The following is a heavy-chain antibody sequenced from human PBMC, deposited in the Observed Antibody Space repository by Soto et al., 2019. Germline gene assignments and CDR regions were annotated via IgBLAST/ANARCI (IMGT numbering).Heavy chain of an antibody. J-gene: IGHJ6*02. CDR3: ARESSSPNYYYYGMDA. Sequence: QVQLVQSGAEVKKPGSSVKVSCRASGGTFSSYAVSWVRQAPGQGLEWMGVIIPLLNTPKYVQKFQGRVTITADASATTAYMELSSLRSEDTAVYYCARESSSPNYYYYGMDAWGQGTTVTVSS. V-gene: IGHV1-69*01. D-gene: IGHD6-6*01. CDR1: GGTFSSYA. CDR2: IIPLLNTP.